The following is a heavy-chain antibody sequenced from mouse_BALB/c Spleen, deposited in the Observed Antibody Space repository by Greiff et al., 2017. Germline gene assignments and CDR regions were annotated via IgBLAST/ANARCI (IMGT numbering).Heavy chain of an antibody. Sequence: QVQLQQSGPELVRPGESVKISCKGSGYTFTDYAMHWVKQSHAKSLEWIGVISIYYDNTNYNQKFKGKATMTVDKSSSTAYMELARLTSEDSAIYYCATTVVAPYYAMDYWGQGTSVTVSS. CDR2: ISIYYDNT. V-gene: IGHV1-67*01. J-gene: IGHJ4*01. CDR3: ATTVVAPYYAMDY. D-gene: IGHD1-1*01. CDR1: GYTFTDYA.